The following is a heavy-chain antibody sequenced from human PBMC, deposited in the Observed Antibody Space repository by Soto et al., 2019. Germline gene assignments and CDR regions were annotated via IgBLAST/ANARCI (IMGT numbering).Heavy chain of an antibody. V-gene: IGHV4-34*02. CDR1: GGSVNGYY. CDR3: ATRITVFGWLIPPFDP. Sequence: QVHLQQWGAGLLKPSETLSLTCAVYGGSVNGYYWNWIRQPPGKGLEWIGEINHTGGTHYNPSLKSRVTMSVGTSKNQFSLRLSSVTAAATAIYYCATRITVFGWLIPPFDPWGQGTQVTGSS. D-gene: IGHD3-3*01. CDR2: INHTGGT. J-gene: IGHJ5*02.